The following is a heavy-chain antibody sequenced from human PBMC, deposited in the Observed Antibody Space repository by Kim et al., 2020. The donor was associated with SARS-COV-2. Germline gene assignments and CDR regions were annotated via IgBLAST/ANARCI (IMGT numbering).Heavy chain of an antibody. CDR1: DGSVTSYHW. V-gene: IGHV4-4*02. CDR2: IFRSGST. CDR3: ARHQTNYDTFEI. J-gene: IGHJ3*02. Sequence: SETLSLTCAVSDGSVTSYHWWTWVRQPPGKGLQWIGEIFRSGSTNYNPSLKSRVMISMDKSENRISLKMNSVTTADTAVYYCARHQTNYDTFEIWGQGT. D-gene: IGHD2-2*01.